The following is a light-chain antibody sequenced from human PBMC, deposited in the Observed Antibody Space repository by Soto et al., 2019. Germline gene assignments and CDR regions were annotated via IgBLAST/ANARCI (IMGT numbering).Light chain of an antibody. CDR1: QSVSSSY. CDR2: GPS. CDR3: QQYDTSPFT. Sequence: EIVLTQSPGTLSLSPGQRATLSCRASQSVSSSYLAWYQQKPGQAPRLVIYGPSSRATGIPDRFSGSGSGTDFTLTISRLEPEDFAVYYCQQYDTSPFTFCPGTKVDIK. V-gene: IGKV3-20*01. J-gene: IGKJ3*01.